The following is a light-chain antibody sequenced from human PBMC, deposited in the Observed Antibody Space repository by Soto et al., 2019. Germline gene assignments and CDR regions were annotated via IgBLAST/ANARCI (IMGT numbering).Light chain of an antibody. CDR1: QSISSY. V-gene: IGKV3-15*01. CDR3: QQYNNWPLT. J-gene: IGKJ3*01. CDR2: GAS. Sequence: EIVMTQSPATLSVSPGERATLSCRASQSISSYLAWYQQKPGQAPRLLIYGASTRATGIPARFSGSGSGTEFTLTISSLQSEDFAVYYCQQYNNWPLTFGPGTKADIK.